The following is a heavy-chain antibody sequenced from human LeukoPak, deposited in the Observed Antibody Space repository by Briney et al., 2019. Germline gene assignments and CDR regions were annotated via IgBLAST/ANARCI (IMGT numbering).Heavy chain of an antibody. V-gene: IGHV4-59*08. CDR3: ARVLRFGELLFDY. CDR2: IYYSGST. Sequence: KASETLSLTCTVSGGSISSYYWSWIRQPPGKGLEWIGYIYYSGSTNYNPSLKSRVTISVDTSKNQFSLKLSSVTAADTAVYYCARVLRFGELLFDYWGQGTLVTVSS. D-gene: IGHD3-10*01. J-gene: IGHJ4*02. CDR1: GGSISSYY.